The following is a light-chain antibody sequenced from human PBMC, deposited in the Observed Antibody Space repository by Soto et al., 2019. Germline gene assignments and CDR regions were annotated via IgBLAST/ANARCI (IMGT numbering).Light chain of an antibody. CDR1: SSDIGGYEY. CDR3: SSYTDSSTLGLYV. J-gene: IGLJ1*01. Sequence: QSALTQPASVSGSPGQSITISCTGTSSDIGGYEYVSWYQQHPGKAPRLMIYEVTYRPSGVSNRFSGSKSGSTAFLTISGLQAEDEADYYCSSYTDSSTLGLYVFGTGTKVTVL. V-gene: IGLV2-14*01. CDR2: EVT.